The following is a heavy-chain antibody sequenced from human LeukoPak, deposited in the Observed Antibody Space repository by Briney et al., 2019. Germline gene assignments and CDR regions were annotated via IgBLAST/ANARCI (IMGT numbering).Heavy chain of an antibody. Sequence: ASVKVSCKASGYTLTGYYMHWVRQAPGQGFEWMGWINPKTGRTSYAQKFQGRVTMTRDTSISTAYMDLSNLRSDDTAFYYCARDTSGYNYFDPWGQGTLVTVSS. CDR3: ARDTSGYNYFDP. J-gene: IGHJ5*02. V-gene: IGHV1-2*02. CDR1: GYTLTGYY. D-gene: IGHD1-20*01. CDR2: INPKTGRT.